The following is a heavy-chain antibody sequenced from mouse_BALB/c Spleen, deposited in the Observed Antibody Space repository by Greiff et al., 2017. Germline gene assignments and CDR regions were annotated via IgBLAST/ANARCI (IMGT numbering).Heavy chain of an antibody. CDR3: ASGYYGSSYLDY. J-gene: IGHJ2*01. Sequence: VQLQQSGPGLVKPSQSLSLTCSVTGYSITSGYYWNWIRQFPGNKLEWMGYISYDGSNNYNPSLKNRISITRDTSKNQFFLKLNSVTTEDTATYYCASGYYGSSYLDYWGQGTTLTVSS. CDR1: GYSITSGYY. D-gene: IGHD1-1*01. V-gene: IGHV3-6*02. CDR2: ISYDGSN.